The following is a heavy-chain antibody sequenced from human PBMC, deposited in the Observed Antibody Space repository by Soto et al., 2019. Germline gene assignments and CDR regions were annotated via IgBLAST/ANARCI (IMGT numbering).Heavy chain of an antibody. J-gene: IGHJ4*02. D-gene: IGHD3-22*01. CDR1: GDSVSSNSAA. Sequence: PSQTLSLTCDISGDSVSSNSAAWNWIRQSPSRGLEWLGRTSYRSKWYNDYAVSVKSRITINPDTSKNQFSLQLNSVTPEDTALYYCASSDRGGFGFDYWGQGTLVTVSS. CDR3: ASSDRGGFGFDY. CDR2: TSYRSKWYN. V-gene: IGHV6-1*01.